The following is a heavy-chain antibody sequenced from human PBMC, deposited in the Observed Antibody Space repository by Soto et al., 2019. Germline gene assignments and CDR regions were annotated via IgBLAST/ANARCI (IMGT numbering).Heavy chain of an antibody. CDR3: ARELQGLYYFDY. CDR2: INAGNGNT. CDR1: GYTFISYA. Sequence: ASVKVCCEASGYTFISYAIHWVRQAPGQRLEWMGWINAGNGNTKYSQKFQGRVTITRDTSASTAYMELTSLRSEDTAVYYCARELQGLYYFDYWGQGTLVTVSS. J-gene: IGHJ4*02. D-gene: IGHD2-15*01. V-gene: IGHV1-3*01.